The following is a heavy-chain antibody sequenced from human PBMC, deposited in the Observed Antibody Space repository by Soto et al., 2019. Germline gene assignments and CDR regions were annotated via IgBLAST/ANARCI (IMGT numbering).Heavy chain of an antibody. CDR1: GDSIGDFC. CDR3: ARISGYYFTFDH. D-gene: IGHD5-12*01. Sequence: QVQLQESGPGLVKPSETLSLTCTVSGDSIGDFCWSGIRQTPGKGLEWFGAFYHSGPTKFNPSLRSRVTISVDTSKHQASLNLTSVTAADTAVYYCARISGYYFTFDHWSQGTLVTVS. CDR2: FYHSGPT. J-gene: IGHJ4*02. V-gene: IGHV4-59*01.